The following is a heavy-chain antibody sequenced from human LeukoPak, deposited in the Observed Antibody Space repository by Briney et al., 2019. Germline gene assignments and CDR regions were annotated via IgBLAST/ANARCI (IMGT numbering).Heavy chain of an antibody. CDR1: GGFISGYY. D-gene: IGHD6-13*01. Sequence: SETLSLTCTVSGGFISGYYWSWIRQPPGKGPEWIGYIYYSGSTNYNPSLKSRVTISVDTSKNQFSLKMNSVTAADTAVYYCASRAGYSSSWSAFDYWGQGTLVTVSS. J-gene: IGHJ4*02. CDR2: IYYSGST. V-gene: IGHV4-59*08. CDR3: ASRAGYSSSWSAFDY.